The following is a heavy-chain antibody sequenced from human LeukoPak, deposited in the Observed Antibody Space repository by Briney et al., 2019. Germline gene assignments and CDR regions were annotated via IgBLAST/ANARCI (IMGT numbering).Heavy chain of an antibody. CDR1: GFNVSSKY. V-gene: IGHV3-23*01. Sequence: KPGGSLRLSCAASGFNVSSKYMSWVRQAPGKGLEWVSGISGSGGSTYYAGSVKGRFTISRDNSKNTLYLQMTSLRAEDTAVYYCAKDQVWIVVGSFDYWGQGTLVTVSS. CDR2: ISGSGGST. J-gene: IGHJ4*02. CDR3: AKDQVWIVVGSFDY. D-gene: IGHD3-22*01.